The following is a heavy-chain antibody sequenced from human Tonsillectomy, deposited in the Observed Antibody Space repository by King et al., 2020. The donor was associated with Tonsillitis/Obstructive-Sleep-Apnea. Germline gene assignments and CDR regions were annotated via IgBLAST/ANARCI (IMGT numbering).Heavy chain of an antibody. CDR1: GFSLSTSGVG. J-gene: IGHJ3*02. V-gene: IGHV2-5*02. Sequence: LTLQESGPTLVKPPQTLTLTCTFSGFSLSTSGVGVGWIRQPPGKALECLALIYWDDDKRYSPSLKSRLTITKDTSKNQVVLTMTNMDPVDTATYYCAHGAVAGHGVDAFDIWGQGTMVTVSS. CDR2: IYWDDDK. D-gene: IGHD6-19*01. CDR3: AHGAVAGHGVDAFDI.